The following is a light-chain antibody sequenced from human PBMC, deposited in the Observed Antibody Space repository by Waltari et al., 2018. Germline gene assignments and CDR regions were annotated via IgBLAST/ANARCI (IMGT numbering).Light chain of an antibody. Sequence: EIVMTQSPATLSVSPGGGATLSCRASRAIASNVAWYQQKPGQPLRLLIFDASTRATGIPERFSGSWSGTEFTLTISSLQTEDSAVYFCQQFNTRYSFGQGTKLEF. CDR2: DAS. CDR3: QQFNTRYS. CDR1: RAIASN. V-gene: IGKV3-15*01. J-gene: IGKJ2*01.